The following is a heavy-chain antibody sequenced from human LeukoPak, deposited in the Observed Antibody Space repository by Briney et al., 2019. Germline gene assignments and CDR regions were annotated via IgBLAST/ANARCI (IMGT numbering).Heavy chain of an antibody. CDR2: ITGATGKT. J-gene: IGHJ4*02. CDR3: AKSDCGGDCWLIDY. Sequence: GGSLRLSCAASGFTLNSYAMNWVRQAPGKGLEWVSTITGATGKTYYAESVKGRFTISRDNSKNTLYLQMNSLTAEDTDVYSCAKSDCGGDCWLIDYWGQGIPVTVSS. V-gene: IGHV3-23*01. D-gene: IGHD2-21*02. CDR1: GFTLNSYA.